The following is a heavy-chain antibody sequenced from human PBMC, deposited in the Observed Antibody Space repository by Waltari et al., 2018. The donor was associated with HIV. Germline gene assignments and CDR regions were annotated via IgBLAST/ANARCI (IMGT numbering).Heavy chain of an antibody. J-gene: IGHJ4*02. V-gene: IGHV3-23*01. CDR2: ISGTGDFT. CDR1: DVSLRPYA. CDR3: TKGVTYDVLTGFSPFDS. Sequence: DVRLLESGGGLVRPGGSLRLSCTASDVSLRPYAMSWVRQAPGKGLEWVSSISGTGDFTYYADAVKGRLTVSRDNSKNTVSLQMISLRGEDTAVYYCTKGVTYDVLTGFSPFDSWGQGTLVTVSA. D-gene: IGHD3-9*01.